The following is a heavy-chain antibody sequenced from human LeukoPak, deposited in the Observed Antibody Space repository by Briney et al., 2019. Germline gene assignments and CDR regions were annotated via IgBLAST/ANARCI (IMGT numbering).Heavy chain of an antibody. CDR3: AKAMYSSSWRDAFDI. D-gene: IGHD6-13*01. CDR1: GFTFSSYG. Sequence: AGGSLRLSCAASGFTFSSYGMSWVRQAPGKGLEWVSAISGSGGSTYYADSVKGRFTISRDNSKNTLYLQMNSLRAEDTAVYYCAKAMYSSSWRDAFDIWGQGTMVTVSS. J-gene: IGHJ3*02. V-gene: IGHV3-23*01. CDR2: ISGSGGST.